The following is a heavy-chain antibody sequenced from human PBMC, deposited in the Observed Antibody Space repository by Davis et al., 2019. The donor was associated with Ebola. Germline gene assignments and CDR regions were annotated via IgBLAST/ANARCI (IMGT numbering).Heavy chain of an antibody. CDR3: ARDGQLTLDY. CDR1: KFTLSSYW. CDR2: IENDGSKK. D-gene: IGHD4/OR15-4a*01. Sequence: GESLKISCAASKFTLSSYWMSWVRQAPGKGLEWVATIENDGSKKYYMDSVKGRFTISRDNSKNTLYLQMNSLRAEDTAVYYCARDGQLTLDYWGQGTLVTVSS. V-gene: IGHV3-7*01. J-gene: IGHJ4*02.